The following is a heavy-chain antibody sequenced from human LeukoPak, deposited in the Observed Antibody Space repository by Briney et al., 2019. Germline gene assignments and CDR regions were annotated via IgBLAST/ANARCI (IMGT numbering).Heavy chain of an antibody. CDR2: IYYSGSA. J-gene: IGHJ6*03. Sequence: SETLSLTCTVSGGSISSSSYYWGWIRQPPGKGLEWIGSIYYSGSAYYNPSLKSRVTISVDTSKNQFSLKLSSVTAADTAVYYCARVYGSGSYYNGYYYYYMDVWGKGTTVTISS. D-gene: IGHD3-10*01. CDR1: GGSISSSSYY. V-gene: IGHV4-39*01. CDR3: ARVYGSGSYYNGYYYYYMDV.